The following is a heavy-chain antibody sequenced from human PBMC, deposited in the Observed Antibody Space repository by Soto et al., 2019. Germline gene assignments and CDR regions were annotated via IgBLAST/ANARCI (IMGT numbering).Heavy chain of an antibody. V-gene: IGHV3-30-3*01. Sequence: PGGSLRLSCAASGFTFSSYAMHWVRQAPGKGLEWVAVISYDGSNKYYADSVKGRFTISRDNSKNTLYLQMNSLRAEDTAVYYCARGGGYDFWSGYYRGYYYYYGMDVGVQGTTVTVS. J-gene: IGHJ6*02. D-gene: IGHD3-3*01. CDR3: ARGGGYDFWSGYYRGYYYYYGMDV. CDR1: GFTFSSYA. CDR2: ISYDGSNK.